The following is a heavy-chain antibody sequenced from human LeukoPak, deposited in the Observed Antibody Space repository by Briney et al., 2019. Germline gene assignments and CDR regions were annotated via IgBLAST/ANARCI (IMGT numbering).Heavy chain of an antibody. CDR3: ARKRITMVRGVIIGGVYFDY. D-gene: IGHD3-10*01. CDR2: LYYGGNT. J-gene: IGHJ4*02. V-gene: IGHV4-39*01. CDR1: GDSINSRSYY. Sequence: PSETLSLTCTVSGDSINSRSYYWDWIRQPPGKGLEWIGNLYYGGNTHYNPSLKSRVTISADTSNNQFSLNLSSVTAADTAVYYCARKRITMVRGVIIGGVYFDYWGQGTLVTVSS.